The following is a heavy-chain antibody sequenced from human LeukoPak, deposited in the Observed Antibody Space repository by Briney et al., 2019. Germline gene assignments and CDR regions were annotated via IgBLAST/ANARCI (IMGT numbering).Heavy chain of an antibody. Sequence: SETMSLTCTVSGGSISSYYWSWIRQPAGKGLEWIGYVDHTGSTNFNPSLNGRVSISRDTSKNLFSLRLRSVTAADTGVYFCARGRVSSSTWYSTYYYYFYMDVWGKGTTVTVSS. CDR2: VDHTGST. D-gene: IGHD1-1*01. J-gene: IGHJ6*03. V-gene: IGHV4-59*01. CDR3: ARGRVSSSTWYSTYYYYFYMDV. CDR1: GGSISSYY.